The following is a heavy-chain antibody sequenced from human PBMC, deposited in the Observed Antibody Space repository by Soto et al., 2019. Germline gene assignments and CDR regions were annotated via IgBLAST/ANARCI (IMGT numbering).Heavy chain of an antibody. D-gene: IGHD4-17*01. J-gene: IGHJ6*02. CDR2: IYYSGST. V-gene: IGHV4-39*01. CDR1: GGSISSGSYY. Sequence: SETLSLTCTVSGGSISSGSYYWGWIRQPPGKGLEWIGSIYYSGSTYYNPSLKSRVTISVDTSKNQFSLKLSSVTAADTAVYYCARHRRYDYGDYHYYYYYGMDFWGQGTTVTVSS. CDR3: ARHRRYDYGDYHYYYYYGMDF.